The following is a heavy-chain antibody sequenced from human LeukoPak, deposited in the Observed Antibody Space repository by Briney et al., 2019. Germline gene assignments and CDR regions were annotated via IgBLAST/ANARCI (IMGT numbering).Heavy chain of an antibody. V-gene: IGHV3-23*01. CDR1: GFTFSRYA. Sequence: GGSLRLSCAASGFTFSRYAMSWVRQAPGKGLECVSGISGSGSGVNTYYADSVKGRFTISRDNSKNTMYLQMNGLRAEDTAVYYCAKGYSSACYDGCDYWGQGTLVTVSS. D-gene: IGHD6-19*01. CDR3: AKGYSSACYDGCDY. CDR2: ISGSGSGVNT. J-gene: IGHJ4*02.